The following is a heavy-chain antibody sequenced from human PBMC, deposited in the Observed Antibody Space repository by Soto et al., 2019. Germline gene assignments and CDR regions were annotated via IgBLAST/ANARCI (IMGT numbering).Heavy chain of an antibody. CDR2: IHHSGST. CDR1: GGSISSHY. Sequence: SETLSLTCSVSGGSISSHYWSWIRQPPGKGLEWIGYIHHSGSTNYRPSLKSRVTISIDTSKIQFSLRLTSVTAADTAVYYRARLEPYTVTTYLGFDYWGQGNLVTVSS. J-gene: IGHJ4*02. D-gene: IGHD4-17*01. CDR3: ARLEPYTVTTYLGFDY. V-gene: IGHV4-59*08.